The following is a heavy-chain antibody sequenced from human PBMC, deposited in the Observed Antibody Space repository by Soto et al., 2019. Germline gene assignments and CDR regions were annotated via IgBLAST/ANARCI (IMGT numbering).Heavy chain of an antibody. J-gene: IGHJ4*02. CDR3: AREANDFWSGSSDY. V-gene: IGHV3-48*01. D-gene: IGHD3-3*01. CDR1: GFTFSSYS. Sequence: GGSLRLSCAASGFTFSSYSMNWVRQAPGKGLEWVSYISSSSSTIYYADSVKGRFTISRDNAKNSLYLQMNSLRAEDTAVYYCAREANDFWSGSSDYWGQGTLVTVSS. CDR2: ISSSSSTI.